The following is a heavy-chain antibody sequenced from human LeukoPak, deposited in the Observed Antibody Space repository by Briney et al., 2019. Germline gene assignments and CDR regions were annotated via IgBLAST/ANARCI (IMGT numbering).Heavy chain of an antibody. CDR2: IDPSVATT. Sequence: ASVKVSCKASGYTFTSYYMHWLRQAPGQGLEYMGIIDPSVATTSYAQNFQGSVTMTRDTSTSTVYMELSSLRSEDTAVYYCAVGLLVTRALNDAFDIWGQGTMVTVSS. CDR3: AVGLLVTRALNDAFDI. CDR1: GYTFTSYY. V-gene: IGHV1-46*01. J-gene: IGHJ3*02. D-gene: IGHD2-21*02.